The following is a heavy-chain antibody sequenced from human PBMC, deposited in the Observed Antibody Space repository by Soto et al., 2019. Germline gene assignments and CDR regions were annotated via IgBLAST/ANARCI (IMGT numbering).Heavy chain of an antibody. V-gene: IGHV3-23*01. CDR1: VFTFRNYD. Sequence: GGSLRLSCAASVFTFRNYDMIWVRQAPGKGLEWVATISGSGGGGGATYGDSVKGRFTISRDNSKNTVYLQLNSLRAEDTAVYYCAKDAPGSGYLSDCWGQGTLVTVSS. D-gene: IGHD3-22*01. J-gene: IGHJ4*02. CDR2: ISGSGGGGGA. CDR3: AKDAPGSGYLSDC.